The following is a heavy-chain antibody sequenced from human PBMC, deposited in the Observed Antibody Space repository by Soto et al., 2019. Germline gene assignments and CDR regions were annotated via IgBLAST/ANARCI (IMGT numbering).Heavy chain of an antibody. Sequence: EVQLVESGGGLVKPGGSLRLSCTASGFTFSSHSVNWVRQAPGKGLEWVSCITSTSSFIYYADSVKGRFTISRDNAKHSLYLQMASLRAEDTAVYYCARGAVVGIGYFDLWGRGTPVTVSS. CDR1: GFTFSSHS. D-gene: IGHD6-19*01. CDR2: ITSTSSFI. CDR3: ARGAVVGIGYFDL. J-gene: IGHJ2*01. V-gene: IGHV3-21*02.